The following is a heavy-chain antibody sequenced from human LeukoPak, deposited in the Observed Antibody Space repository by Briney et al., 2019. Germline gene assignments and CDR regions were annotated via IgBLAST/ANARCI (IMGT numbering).Heavy chain of an antibody. Sequence: GGSLRLSCAASGFTFSDYYMSWIRQAPGKGLEWVSYISGSSTHTNYAGSVKGRFTISRDNAKKSLYLQMNSLRAEDTAVYYCATPGLLGYCSSAICAPPGYWGQGTLVTVSS. D-gene: IGHD2-2*01. CDR2: ISGSSTHT. CDR3: ATPGLLGYCSSAICAPPGY. V-gene: IGHV3-11*03. CDR1: GFTFSDYY. J-gene: IGHJ4*02.